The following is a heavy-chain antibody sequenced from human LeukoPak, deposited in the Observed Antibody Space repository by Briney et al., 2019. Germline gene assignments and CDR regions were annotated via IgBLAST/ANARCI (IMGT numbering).Heavy chain of an antibody. CDR1: GGSFSGYY. Sequence: SETLSLTCAVYGGSFSGYYWSWIRQPPGKGLEWIGEINHSGSTNYNPSLKSRVTISVDTSKNQFSLKLSSVTAADTAVYYCARRYGDYNPSYYYGMDVWGHGTTVTVSS. CDR2: INHSGST. J-gene: IGHJ6*02. V-gene: IGHV4-34*01. D-gene: IGHD4-17*01. CDR3: ARRYGDYNPSYYYGMDV.